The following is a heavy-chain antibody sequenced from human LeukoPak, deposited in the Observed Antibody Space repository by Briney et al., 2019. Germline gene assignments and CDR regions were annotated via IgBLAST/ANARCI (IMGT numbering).Heavy chain of an antibody. CDR3: AKGLSWYFFDY. CDR1: GFTFSSYG. CDR2: ISSSSDST. V-gene: IGHV3-23*01. J-gene: IGHJ4*02. Sequence: GGSLRLSCAASGFTFSSYGVSWIRQTPGKGLEWVSTISSSSDSTDYTDSVGGRFTISRDNSKNTLYLQMSSLRVEDTAIYYCAKGLSWYFFDYWGQGTLVTVSS. D-gene: IGHD2/OR15-2a*01.